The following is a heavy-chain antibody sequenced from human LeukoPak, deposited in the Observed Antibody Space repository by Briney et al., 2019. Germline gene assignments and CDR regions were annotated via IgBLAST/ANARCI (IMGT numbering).Heavy chain of an antibody. J-gene: IGHJ5*02. V-gene: IGHV1-2*02. D-gene: IGHD3-16*01. CDR1: GYTFTTYG. CDR2: INPNSGGP. CDR3: ARDVSAGGTNWFDP. Sequence: SVKVSCKASGYTFTTYGISWVRQAPGQGLEWMGWINPNSGGPNYAQKFQGRVTMARDTSISTAYMEMSRLRSDDTAVYYCARDVSAGGTNWFDPWGQGTLVTVSS.